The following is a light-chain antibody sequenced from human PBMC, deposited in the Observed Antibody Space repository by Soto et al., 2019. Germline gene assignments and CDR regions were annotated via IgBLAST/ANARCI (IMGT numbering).Light chain of an antibody. CDR2: GVS. CDR1: QSVTINY. CDR3: QQYGTSPPLT. Sequence: ENVLTQSPGTMSLSPGERATLSCRASQSVTINYLAWYQQKPGQAPRLLIYGVSTMATGIPDRFSGSGSGTDFTLTISRLEPEDFAVYYCQQYGTSPPLTFGGGTNVELK. J-gene: IGKJ4*01. V-gene: IGKV3-20*01.